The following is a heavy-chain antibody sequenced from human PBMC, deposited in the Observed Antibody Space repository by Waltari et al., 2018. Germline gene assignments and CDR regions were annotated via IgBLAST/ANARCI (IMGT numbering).Heavy chain of an antibody. CDR1: GFTVSSNY. CDR2: IYSWGST. J-gene: IGHJ4*02. V-gene: IGHV3-53*01. Sequence: EVQLVESGGGLIQPGGSLRLSCAASGFTVSSNYMSWVRQAPGKGLEWVSVIYSWGSTYYAVSVKGRFTIARDNSKNTLYLQMNSLRAEDTAVYYCARMGAAGDYSFDYWGQGTLVTVSS. CDR3: ARMGAAGDYSFDY. D-gene: IGHD4-17*01.